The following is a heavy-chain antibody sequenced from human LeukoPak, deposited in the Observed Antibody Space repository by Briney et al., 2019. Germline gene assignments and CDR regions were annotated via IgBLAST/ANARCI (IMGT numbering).Heavy chain of an antibody. CDR1: GFTFSSYG. CDR2: ISYDGSNK. J-gene: IGHJ4*02. Sequence: PGGSLRLSCAASGFTFSSYGMHWVRQAPGRGLEWVAVISYDGSNKYYADSVKGRFTISRDNSKNTLYLQMNSLRAEDTAVYYCAKGQPWDYWGQGTLVTVSS. D-gene: IGHD1-14*01. V-gene: IGHV3-30*18. CDR3: AKGQPWDY.